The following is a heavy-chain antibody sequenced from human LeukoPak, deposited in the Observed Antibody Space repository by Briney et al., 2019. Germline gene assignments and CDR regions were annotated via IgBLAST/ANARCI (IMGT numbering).Heavy chain of an antibody. D-gene: IGHD2-2*01. CDR3: ARRSDIVVVPAAMNYYYYMDV. J-gene: IGHJ6*03. Sequence: PSETLSLTCTVSGGSISSYYWSWIRQPPGKGLEWIGYIYYSGSTNFNPSLKSRVTISVDTSKNQFSLKLSSVTAADTAVYYCARRSDIVVVPAAMNYYYYMDVWGKGTTVTVSS. CDR2: IYYSGST. V-gene: IGHV4-59*01. CDR1: GGSISSYY.